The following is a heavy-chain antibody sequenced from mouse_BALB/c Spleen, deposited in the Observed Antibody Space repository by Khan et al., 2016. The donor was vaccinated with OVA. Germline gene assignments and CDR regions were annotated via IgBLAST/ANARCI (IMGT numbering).Heavy chain of an antibody. Sequence: VQLQQSGAEQAKPGASVTMSCKTSGYTFSSYWMHWVKQRPGQGLEWIGYINPTSGYTEYNEKFKDKATLSADKSSSTAYMQLPSLTSEDSAVFYCARDRIDYWGQGTTPTGSS. V-gene: IGHV1-7*01. CDR2: INPTSGYT. J-gene: IGHJ2*01. CDR3: ARDRIDY. CDR1: GYTFSSYW.